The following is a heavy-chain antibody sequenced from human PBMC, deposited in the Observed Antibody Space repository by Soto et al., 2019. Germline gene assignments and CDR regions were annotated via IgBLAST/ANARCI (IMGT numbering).Heavy chain of an antibody. D-gene: IGHD6-6*01. CDR2: ISSNGVGT. J-gene: IGHJ6*03. Sequence: PGGSLRLSCAASGFTLSGYAVDWVRQAPGKGLEYVSGISSNGVGTYYANSVQGRFTISRDNSKNTVYLQMGSLRPEDMAVYYCARRARPDFYYMDAWGKGTTVTVSS. V-gene: IGHV3-64*01. CDR1: GFTLSGYA. CDR3: ARRARPDFYYMDA.